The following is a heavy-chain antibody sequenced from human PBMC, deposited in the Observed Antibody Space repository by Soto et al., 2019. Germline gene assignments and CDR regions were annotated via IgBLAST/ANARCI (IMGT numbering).Heavy chain of an antibody. CDR2: ISYDGSNK. J-gene: IGHJ3*02. CDR3: ARDRARYSSSMLDAFDI. V-gene: IGHV3-30-3*01. Sequence: GAPLRLSCAASGFTFSSYAIHWVRQSPGKVLEWVAVISYDGSNKYYADSGEGRLTISRENSKNTLDLQMNGLRAEDRAVYYCARDRARYSSSMLDAFDIWGQGTMVTVSS. D-gene: IGHD6-6*01. CDR1: GFTFSSYA.